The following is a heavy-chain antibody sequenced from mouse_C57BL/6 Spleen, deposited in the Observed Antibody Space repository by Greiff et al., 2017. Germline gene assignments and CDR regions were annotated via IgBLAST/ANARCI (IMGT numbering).Heavy chain of an antibody. V-gene: IGHV3-6*01. CDR2: ISYDGSN. CDR3: ASDYCNYWYFDV. CDR1: GYSITSGYY. Sequence: ESGPGLVKPSQSLSLTCSVTGYSITSGYYWNWIRQFPGNKLEWLGYISYDGSNNYNPSPKNRISITRDTSKIQFFMKLNSVTTADTASYYCASDYCNYWYFDVWGTGTTVTVSS. J-gene: IGHJ1*03.